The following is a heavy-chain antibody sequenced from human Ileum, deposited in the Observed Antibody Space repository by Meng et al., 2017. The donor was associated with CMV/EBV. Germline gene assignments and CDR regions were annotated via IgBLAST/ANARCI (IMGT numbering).Heavy chain of an antibody. V-gene: IGHV3-53*01. D-gene: IGHD1-1*01. CDR2: IYSGGDT. CDR3: ARAGGYASPLSY. Sequence: GGSLRLSCAASGFTLSSNYMNWVRQAPGKGLEWVSLIYSGGDTYYADSVKGRFTISRDNSKNTLYLQMNSLRAEDTAVYYCARAGGYASPLSYWGQGTRVTVSS. J-gene: IGHJ4*02. CDR1: GFTLSSNY.